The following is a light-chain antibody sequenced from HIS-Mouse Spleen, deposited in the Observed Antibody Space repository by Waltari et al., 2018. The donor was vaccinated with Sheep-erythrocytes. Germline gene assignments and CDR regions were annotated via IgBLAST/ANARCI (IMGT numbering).Light chain of an antibody. CDR1: KLGDKY. Sequence: SYELTQPPSVSVSPGQTASITCSGDKLGDKYACWYQQKPGQSPVLVIYQDSKRPSGNPGLVSGSNSGNTATLTISGTQAMDEADYYGQAWDSSTAVFGGGTKLTVL. CDR3: QAWDSSTAV. CDR2: QDS. V-gene: IGLV3-1*01. J-gene: IGLJ2*01.